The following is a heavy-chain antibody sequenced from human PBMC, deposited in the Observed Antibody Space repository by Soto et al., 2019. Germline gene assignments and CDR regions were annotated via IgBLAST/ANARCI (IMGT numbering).Heavy chain of an antibody. CDR1: GYSFTSYW. V-gene: IGHV5-51*01. CDR2: IYPGDSDT. Sequence: GESLKISCKGSGYSFTSYWIGWVRQMPGKGLEWMGIIYPGDSDTRYSPSFQGQVTISADKSISTAYLQWSSLKASDTAMYYCAGTSSSSRFYYCGMDVGGQGTTVTVSS. J-gene: IGHJ6*02. CDR3: AGTSSSSRFYYCGMDV. D-gene: IGHD6-6*01.